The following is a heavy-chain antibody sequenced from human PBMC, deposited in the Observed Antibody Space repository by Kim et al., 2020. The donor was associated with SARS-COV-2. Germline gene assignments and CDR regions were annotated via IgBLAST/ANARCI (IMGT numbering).Heavy chain of an antibody. Sequence: SETLSLTCAVYGGSFSGYYWSWIRQPPGKGLEWIGEINHSGSTNYNPSLKSRVTISVDTSKNQFSLKLSSVTAADTAVYYCASLYGVYYYYGMDVWGQGTTVTVSS. D-gene: IGHD3-16*01. CDR1: GGSFSGYY. J-gene: IGHJ6*02. V-gene: IGHV4-34*01. CDR2: INHSGST. CDR3: ASLYGVYYYYGMDV.